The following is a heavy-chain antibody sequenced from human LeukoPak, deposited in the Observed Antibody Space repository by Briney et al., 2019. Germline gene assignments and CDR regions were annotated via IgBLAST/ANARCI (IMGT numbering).Heavy chain of an antibody. CDR1: GSISLYY. CDR3: TRHAQTYYYGMDV. CDR2: IHYTGGA. V-gene: IGHV4-59*08. J-gene: IGHJ6*02. Sequence: SETLSLTCTGGSISLYYCSWIRQSPGKGLEWIAQIHYTGGATYNPSLKSRVTISVDTSNNHLSLRLSSVTAADTAVYYCTRHAQTYYYGMDVWGQGTTVTVSS.